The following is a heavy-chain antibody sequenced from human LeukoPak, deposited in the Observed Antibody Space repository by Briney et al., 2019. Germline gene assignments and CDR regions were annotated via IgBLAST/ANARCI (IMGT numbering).Heavy chain of an antibody. V-gene: IGHV4-59*01. J-gene: IGHJ4*02. D-gene: IGHD3-3*01. Sequence: PSETLSLTCTVPGGSFSSYYWSWIRQPPGKGLEWIGYIYYSGTTNYNPSLKSRLTISVDTSKNQFSLKLSSVTAADTAIYYCARASIFGVVRAIDYWGQGTLVTVSS. CDR2: IYYSGTT. CDR3: ARASIFGVVRAIDY. CDR1: GGSFSSYY.